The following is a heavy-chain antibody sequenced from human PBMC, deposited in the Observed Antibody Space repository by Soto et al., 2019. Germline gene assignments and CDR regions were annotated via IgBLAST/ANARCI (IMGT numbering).Heavy chain of an antibody. V-gene: IGHV1-18*01. D-gene: IGHD2-15*01. CDR1: GYTFTSYG. CDR3: ARVYCSGGSCYSDWFDP. J-gene: IGHJ5*02. CDR2: ISAYNGNT. Sequence: ASVKVSCKASGYTFTSYGISWVRQAPGQGLEWMGWISAYNGNTNYAQKLQGRVTMTTDTSTSTAYMELRSLRSDDTAVYYCARVYCSGGSCYSDWFDPWGQGTLVTVS.